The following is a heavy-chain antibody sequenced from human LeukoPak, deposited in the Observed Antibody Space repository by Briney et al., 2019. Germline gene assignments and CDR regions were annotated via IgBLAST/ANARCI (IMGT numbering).Heavy chain of an antibody. Sequence: QPGGSLRLSCAASGFTFSGSAIHWVRQASGKGLEWVGRIRSKANSYATAYAASVKGRFTISRDDSKNTAYLQMNSLKTEDTAVYYCTREGEYYDILTGYYENWGQGTLVTVSS. V-gene: IGHV3-73*01. D-gene: IGHD3-9*01. J-gene: IGHJ4*02. CDR3: TREGEYYDILTGYYEN. CDR1: GFTFSGSA. CDR2: IRSKANSYAT.